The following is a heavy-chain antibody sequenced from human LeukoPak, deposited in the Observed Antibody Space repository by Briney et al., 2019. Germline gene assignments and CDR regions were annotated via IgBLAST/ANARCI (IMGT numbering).Heavy chain of an antibody. CDR2: INHSGST. CDR1: GGSFSGYY. D-gene: IGHD3-16*02. V-gene: IGHV4-34*01. Sequence: SETLSLTCAVYGGSFSGYYWSWIRQPPGKGLEWIGEINHSGSTYYNPSLKSRVTISVDTSKNQFSLKLSSVTAADTAVYYCARDEPYDYVWGSYRHDAFDIWGQGTMVTVSS. J-gene: IGHJ3*02. CDR3: ARDEPYDYVWGSYRHDAFDI.